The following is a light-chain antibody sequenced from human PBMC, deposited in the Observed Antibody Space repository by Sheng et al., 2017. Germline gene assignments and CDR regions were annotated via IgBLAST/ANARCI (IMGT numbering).Light chain of an antibody. V-gene: IGKV3-15*01. J-gene: IGKJ4*01. CDR3: QQYEKWPLN. Sequence: EIVLTQSPATLSLSPGERATLSCRASQSVGSKLAWYQQKPGQPPRLLIYGASARATGVPPRFIASGSGTEFTLTISSLQSEDFAVYYCQQYEKWPLNFGGGTKVEIK. CDR1: QSVGSK. CDR2: GAS.